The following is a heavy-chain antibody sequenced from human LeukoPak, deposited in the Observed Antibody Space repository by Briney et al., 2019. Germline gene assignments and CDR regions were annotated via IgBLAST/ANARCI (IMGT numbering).Heavy chain of an antibody. CDR1: GYTFTSYA. CDR2: INTNTGNP. V-gene: IGHV7-4-1*02. J-gene: IGHJ6*02. D-gene: IGHD3-9*01. Sequence: ASVNVSCKASGYTFTSYAMNWVRQAPGQGLEWMGWINTNTGNPTYAQGFTGRFVFSLDTSVSTAYLQISSLKAEDTAVYYCARGDVLRYFDWFHITPNRVYYYYGMDVWGQGTTVTVSS. CDR3: ARGDVLRYFDWFHITPNRVYYYYGMDV.